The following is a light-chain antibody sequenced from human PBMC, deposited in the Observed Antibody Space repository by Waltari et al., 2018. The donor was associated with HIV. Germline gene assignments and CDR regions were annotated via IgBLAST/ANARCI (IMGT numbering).Light chain of an antibody. Sequence: SYEVTQPPSMSVSPGQTARLTCPGHTLGDRSTSWYQHRSGQSPPLVIYHDIKRPSGIPERFSGSNSGNTATLTITGIQALDEADYYCQAWDSNSFVVFGGGTKLTVV. CDR3: QAWDSNSFVV. CDR2: HDI. J-gene: IGLJ2*01. V-gene: IGLV3-1*01. CDR1: TLGDRS.